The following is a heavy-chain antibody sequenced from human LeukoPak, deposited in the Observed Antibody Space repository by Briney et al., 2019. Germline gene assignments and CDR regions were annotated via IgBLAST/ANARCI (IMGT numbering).Heavy chain of an antibody. CDR2: ISGSGGNT. D-gene: IGHD2-15*01. Sequence: GGSLRLSCAASGFAFSIYAMTWVRQAPGKGLEWVSSISGSGGNTYYEDSVKGRFTISRDNSKNTLYLQINSLRAEDTAVYYCAKVRSQYCSGGSCSNFDYWGQGTLVTVSS. V-gene: IGHV3-23*01. CDR1: GFAFSIYA. J-gene: IGHJ4*02. CDR3: AKVRSQYCSGGSCSNFDY.